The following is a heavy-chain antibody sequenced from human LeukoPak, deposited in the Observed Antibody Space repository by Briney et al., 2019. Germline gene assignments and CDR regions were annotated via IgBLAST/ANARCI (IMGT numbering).Heavy chain of an antibody. J-gene: IGHJ4*02. V-gene: IGHV3-11*06. CDR2: ISSSSSYT. D-gene: IGHD5-18*01. Sequence: GGSLRPSCAASGFTFSDYYMSWIRQAPGKGLEWVSYISSSSSYTNYADSVKGRFTISRDNAKNSLYLQMNSLRAEDTAVYYCARGNEDTAMVFDYWGQGTLVTVSS. CDR3: ARGNEDTAMVFDY. CDR1: GFTFSDYY.